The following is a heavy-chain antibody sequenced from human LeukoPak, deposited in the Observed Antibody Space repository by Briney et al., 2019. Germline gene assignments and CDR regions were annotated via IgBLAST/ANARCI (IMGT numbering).Heavy chain of an antibody. CDR1: GYXFTVYY. J-gene: IGHJ4*02. V-gene: IGHV1-2*02. CDR3: ARDQGHGGNSWDY. Sequence: VASVKVSCKVSGYXFTVYYMHWVRQAPGQGLEWLGWINPNSGGTNYAQNFQGRVTMTRDTSISTAYMELSRLRSDDTAVYYCARDQGHGGNSWDYWGQGTLVTVSS. D-gene: IGHD4-23*01. CDR2: INPNSGGT.